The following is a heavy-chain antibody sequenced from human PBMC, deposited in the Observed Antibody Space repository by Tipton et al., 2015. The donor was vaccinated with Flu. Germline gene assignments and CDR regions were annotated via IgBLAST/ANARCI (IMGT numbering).Heavy chain of an antibody. CDR3: ARHPRLPNCANGGGSSGGDY. V-gene: IGHV3-48*03. D-gene: IGHD2-8*01. J-gene: IGHJ4*02. CDR1: GFTFSCYE. CDR2: ISSSGSTI. Sequence: SLRLSCAASGFTFSCYEMNWVRQAPGKGLEWVSYISSSGSTIYYADSVKGRFTISRDNAKNSLYLQMNNLRAEDTAVYYCARHPRLPNCANGGGSSGGDYWSQGTLVAVSS.